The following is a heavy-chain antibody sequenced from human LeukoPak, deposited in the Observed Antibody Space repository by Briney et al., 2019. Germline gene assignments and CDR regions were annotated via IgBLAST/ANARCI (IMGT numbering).Heavy chain of an antibody. Sequence: SETLSLTCTVSGGSISSYYWSWIRQPPGKGLEWIGYIYYSGYTNYNPSLKSRVTISVDTSKNQFSLKLSPVTAADTAVYYCARTTMVRGTYYMDVWGKGTTVTISS. J-gene: IGHJ6*03. V-gene: IGHV4-59*01. D-gene: IGHD3-10*01. CDR2: IYYSGYT. CDR3: ARTTMVRGTYYMDV. CDR1: GGSISSYY.